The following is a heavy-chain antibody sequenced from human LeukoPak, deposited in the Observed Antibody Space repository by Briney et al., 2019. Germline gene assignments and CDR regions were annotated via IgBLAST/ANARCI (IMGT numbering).Heavy chain of an antibody. CDR1: GGSISSSDYS. J-gene: IGHJ6*02. CDR3: ARGSGSGDTTESYYYGMDV. D-gene: IGHD1-26*01. V-gene: IGHV4-30-2*01. CDR2: IYHSGST. Sequence: PSETLSLTCAVSGGSISSSDYSWNWIRQPPGKGQEWIGYIYHSGSTYYNPSLKCRITISVDRSKNQFSLRLSSVTAADTAVYYCARGSGSGDTTESYYYGMDVWGQGTTVTASS.